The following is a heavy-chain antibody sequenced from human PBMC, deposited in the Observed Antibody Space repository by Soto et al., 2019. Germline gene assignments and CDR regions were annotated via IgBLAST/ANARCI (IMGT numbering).Heavy chain of an antibody. J-gene: IGHJ3*02. CDR1: GGSISSGGYS. CDR3: ARTLGYCSGGSCTAGYDAFDI. CDR2: IYHSGST. D-gene: IGHD2-15*01. V-gene: IGHV4-30-2*01. Sequence: SETLSLTCAVSGGSISSGGYSWSWIRQPPGKGLEWIGYIYHSGSTYYNPSLKSRVTISVDRSKNHFSLKLSSVTAADTAVYYCARTLGYCSGGSCTAGYDAFDIWGQGTMVT.